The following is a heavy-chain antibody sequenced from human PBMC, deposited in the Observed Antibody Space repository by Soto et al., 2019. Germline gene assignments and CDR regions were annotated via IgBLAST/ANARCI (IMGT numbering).Heavy chain of an antibody. D-gene: IGHD6-13*01. CDR3: ARLTPNPQHYYGMDV. CDR1: GGSISSSSYY. V-gene: IGHV4-39*01. Sequence: SETLSLTCTVSGGSISSSSYYWGWIRQPPGKGLEWIGSIYYSGSTYYNPSLKSRVTISVDTSKNQFSLKLSSVTAADTAVYYCARLTPNPQHYYGMDVWGQRTTVIVSS. CDR2: IYYSGST. J-gene: IGHJ6*02.